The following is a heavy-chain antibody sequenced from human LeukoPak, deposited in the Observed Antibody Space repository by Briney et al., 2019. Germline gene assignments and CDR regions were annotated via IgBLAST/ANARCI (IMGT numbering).Heavy chain of an antibody. V-gene: IGHV4-4*02. CDR1: GGSISSSNW. J-gene: IGHJ4*02. Sequence: PSETLSLTCAVSGGSISSSNWWSWVRQPPGKGLEWIGEIYHSGSTYYNPSLKSRVTISVDTSKNQFSLKLSSVTAADTAVYYCARHLLWFGEYGFDYWGQGTLVTVSS. D-gene: IGHD3-10*01. CDR2: IYHSGST. CDR3: ARHLLWFGEYGFDY.